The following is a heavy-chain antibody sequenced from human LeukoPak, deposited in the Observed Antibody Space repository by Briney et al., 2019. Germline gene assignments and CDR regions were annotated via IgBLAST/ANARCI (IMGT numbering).Heavy chain of an antibody. CDR2: ISYDGSRK. Sequence: PGGSLRLSCEASGFRFSDYYMSWIRQAPGKGLEWVAVISYDGSRKYYGDSVKGRFTISRDNSKNTLYLQMNSLRAEDTAVYFCAKYAYNWNAPDGFDMWGQGTMVIVSS. J-gene: IGHJ3*02. CDR1: GFRFSDYY. V-gene: IGHV3-30*18. D-gene: IGHD1-1*01. CDR3: AKYAYNWNAPDGFDM.